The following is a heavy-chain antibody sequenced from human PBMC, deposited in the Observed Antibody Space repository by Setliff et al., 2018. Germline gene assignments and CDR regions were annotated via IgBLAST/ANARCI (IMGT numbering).Heavy chain of an antibody. CDR3: ARVPLRFVTTPKYFDY. Sequence: ASVKVSCKASGYTFTGYYMHWVRQAPGQGLEWMGWINPNSGGTNYAQKFQGRVTTTRDTSISTAYMELSRLRSDDTAVYYCARVPLRFVTTPKYFDYWGQGTLVTVSS. CDR1: GYTFTGYY. J-gene: IGHJ4*02. CDR2: INPNSGGT. V-gene: IGHV1-2*02. D-gene: IGHD4-4*01.